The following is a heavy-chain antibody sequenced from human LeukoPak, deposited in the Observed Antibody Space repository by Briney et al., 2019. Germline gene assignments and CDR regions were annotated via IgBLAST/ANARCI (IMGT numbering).Heavy chain of an antibody. CDR2: IRYDGSNK. CDR1: GFTFSSYG. J-gene: IGHJ4*02. Sequence: GGSLRLSCAASGFTFSSYGMHWVRQAPGKGLEWVAFIRYDGSNKYYADSVKGRFTISRDNSKNTLYLQMNSLRAEDTAVYYCAKDPTHYRVWDDYDSSVLSCWGQGTLVTVSS. V-gene: IGHV3-30*02. D-gene: IGHD3-22*01. CDR3: AKDPTHYRVWDDYDSSVLSC.